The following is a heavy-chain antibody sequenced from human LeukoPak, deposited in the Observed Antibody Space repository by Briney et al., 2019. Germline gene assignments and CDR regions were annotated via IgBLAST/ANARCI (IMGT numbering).Heavy chain of an antibody. CDR2: IKSKTDGGTT. V-gene: IGHV3-15*01. Sequence: GGSLRLSCAASGFTFSNAWMSWVRQAPGKGLEWVGRIKSKTDGGTTDYAAPVKGRFTISRDDSKNTLYLQMNSLKTEDTAVYYCTTDGGIVGATGIDYWGQGTLVTVSS. J-gene: IGHJ4*02. CDR3: TTDGGIVGATGIDY. D-gene: IGHD1-26*01. CDR1: GFTFSNAW.